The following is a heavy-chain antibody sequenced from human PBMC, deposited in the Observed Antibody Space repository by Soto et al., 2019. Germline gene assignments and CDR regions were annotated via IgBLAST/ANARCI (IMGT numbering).Heavy chain of an antibody. CDR2: ISYDGSNK. CDR3: AKRGVYDSSGYSFDY. CDR1: GFNFSSYG. D-gene: IGHD3-22*01. J-gene: IGHJ4*02. Sequence: GVPQRHSYAASGFNFSSYGMHWVRQAPGKGLEWVAVISYDGSNKYYADSVKGRFTISRDNSKNTLYLQMNSLRAEDTAVYYCAKRGVYDSSGYSFDYWGQGTLVTVSS. V-gene: IGHV3-30*18.